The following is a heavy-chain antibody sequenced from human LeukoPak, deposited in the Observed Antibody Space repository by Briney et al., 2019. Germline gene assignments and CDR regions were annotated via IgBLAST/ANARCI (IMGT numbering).Heavy chain of an antibody. D-gene: IGHD5-12*01. CDR3: ANGLVAIPPYYMDV. CDR1: GGTFSSYG. V-gene: IGHV1-69*13. CDR2: IIPIFGTT. J-gene: IGHJ6*03. Sequence: SVKVSCKASGGTFSSYGISWVRQAPGQGLEWMGGIIPIFGTTNYAQKFQGRVTITADESTSTAYMELSSLRSEDTAVYYCANGLVAIPPYYMDVWGKGTTVTVSS.